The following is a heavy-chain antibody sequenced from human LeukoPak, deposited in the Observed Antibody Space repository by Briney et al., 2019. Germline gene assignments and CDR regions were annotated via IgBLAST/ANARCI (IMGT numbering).Heavy chain of an antibody. J-gene: IGHJ4*02. CDR1: GYTFTDYY. Sequence: GASVKISCKVSGYTFTDYYMHWVQQAPGKGREWMGLVDPEDGETIYPQKCQGIVTITAEKSTDTAYMELSSLRSEDTAVYYCATVVFGGSPMDWGQGTLVTVSS. CDR3: ATVVFGGSPMD. D-gene: IGHD3-10*01. V-gene: IGHV1-69-2*01. CDR2: VDPEDGET.